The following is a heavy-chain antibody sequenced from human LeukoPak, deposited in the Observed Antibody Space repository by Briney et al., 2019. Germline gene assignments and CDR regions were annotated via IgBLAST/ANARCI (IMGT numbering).Heavy chain of an antibody. Sequence: SVKVSCKTSGGTFTSYAITWVRQGPGQGLEWMGKIIPISGTTNYAQKFQGRVTFTADESTSTAYMELSSLRSEDTALYYCARKLRLGGNWFDPWGQGTLVSVSS. CDR3: ARKLRLGGNWFDP. J-gene: IGHJ5*02. CDR1: GGTFTSYA. D-gene: IGHD1-26*01. V-gene: IGHV1-69*13. CDR2: IIPISGTT.